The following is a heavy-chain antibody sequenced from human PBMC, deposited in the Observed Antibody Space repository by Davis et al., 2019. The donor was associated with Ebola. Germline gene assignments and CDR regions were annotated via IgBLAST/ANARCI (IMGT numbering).Heavy chain of an antibody. V-gene: IGHV3-21*01. D-gene: IGHD4-17*01. CDR1: GFTFSGHW. J-gene: IGHJ4*02. Sequence: GESLKISCATSGFTFSGHWMTWVRQAPGKGLEWVSSISSSSSYIYYADSVKGRFTISRDNAKNSLYLQMNSLRAEDTAVYYCARELEDMTTVTTSGDYWGQGTLVTVSS. CDR2: ISSSSSYI. CDR3: ARELEDMTTVTTSGDY.